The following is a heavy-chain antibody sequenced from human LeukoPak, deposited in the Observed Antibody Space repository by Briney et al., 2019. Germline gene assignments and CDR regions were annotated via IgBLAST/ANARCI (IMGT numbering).Heavy chain of an antibody. J-gene: IGHJ4*02. D-gene: IGHD3-9*01. V-gene: IGHV1-69*13. CDR1: GGTFSSYA. CDR3: ARADILTGYNFDY. Sequence: ASVKVSCKASGGTFSSYAISWVRQAPGQGLEWMGGIIPIFGTTNYAQKFQGKVTITADESTSTAYMELSSLRSEDTAVYYCARADILTGYNFDYWGQGTLVTVSS. CDR2: IIPIFGTT.